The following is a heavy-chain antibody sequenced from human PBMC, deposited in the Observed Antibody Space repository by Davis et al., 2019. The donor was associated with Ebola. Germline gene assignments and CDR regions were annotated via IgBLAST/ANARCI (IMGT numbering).Heavy chain of an antibody. CDR1: GFTFSRYA. Sequence: GGSLRLSCAASGFTFSRYAMSWVRQAPGKGLEWVSGFSGNGLGTYYADSVKGRFTISRDNSKNTLYLQMNSLRVEDTAIYYCAKDTSNVWFDVWGPGTMVTVSS. V-gene: IGHV3-23*01. CDR2: FSGNGLGT. J-gene: IGHJ3*01. D-gene: IGHD6-19*01. CDR3: AKDTSNVWFDV.